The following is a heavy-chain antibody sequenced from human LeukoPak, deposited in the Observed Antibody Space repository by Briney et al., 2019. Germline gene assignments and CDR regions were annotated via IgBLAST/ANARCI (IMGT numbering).Heavy chain of an antibody. CDR2: LKSKIDGGTI. CDR3: TTGGWYGGDF. D-gene: IGHD6-19*01. J-gene: IGHJ4*02. V-gene: IGHV3-15*01. Sequence: GGSLRLSCAASGFIFSNAWMSWVRQTPGKGLEWVGRLKSKIDGGTIDYAAPVRSRFTISRDDSKNTLYLQINSLETEDTGVYYCTTGGWYGGDFWGQGTLVTVSS. CDR1: GFIFSNAW.